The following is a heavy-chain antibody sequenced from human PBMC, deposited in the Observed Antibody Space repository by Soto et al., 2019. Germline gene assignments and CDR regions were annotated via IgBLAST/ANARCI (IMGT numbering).Heavy chain of an antibody. CDR2: INPSGGST. CDR3: AREGEDYDFWSGYLTENWFDP. Sequence: QVQLVQSGAEVKKPGASVKVSCKASGYTFTSYYMHWVRQAPGQGLEWMGIINPSGGSTSYAQKFQGRVTMTRDTSTSTVYMELSSLRSEDTAVYYCAREGEDYDFWSGYLTENWFDPWGQGTLVTVSS. V-gene: IGHV1-46*01. D-gene: IGHD3-3*01. CDR1: GYTFTSYY. J-gene: IGHJ5*02.